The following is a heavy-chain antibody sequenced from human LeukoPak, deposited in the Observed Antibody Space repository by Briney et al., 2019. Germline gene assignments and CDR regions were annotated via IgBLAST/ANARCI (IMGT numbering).Heavy chain of an antibody. V-gene: IGHV3-21*01. CDR2: MTGRNNHI. D-gene: IGHD4-23*01. Sequence: GGSLRLSCRTSGFTFRDYTLNWVRQAPGKGLEWVSSMTGRNNHIFYADSLKGRFTISRDNAENSVYLQMNNLGAEDTAVYYCARDDGGNFNDAFDIWGPGTMVTVSS. CDR1: GFTFRDYT. J-gene: IGHJ3*02. CDR3: ARDDGGNFNDAFDI.